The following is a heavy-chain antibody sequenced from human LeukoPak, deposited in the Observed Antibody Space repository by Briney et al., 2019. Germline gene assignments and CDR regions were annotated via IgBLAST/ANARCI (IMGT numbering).Heavy chain of an antibody. Sequence: PGRSLRLSCAASGFTFSTYGMHWVRQTPDKGLEWVAFIRGDGSNKLFAEPVEGRFTISRDNSKNTVSLQMNSLRSEDTAVYYCAKDWGARGCCGDYFDYWGQGSLVTVS. J-gene: IGHJ4*02. CDR1: GFTFSTYG. CDR2: IRGDGSNK. CDR3: AKDWGARGCCGDYFDY. V-gene: IGHV3-30*02. D-gene: IGHD6-19*01.